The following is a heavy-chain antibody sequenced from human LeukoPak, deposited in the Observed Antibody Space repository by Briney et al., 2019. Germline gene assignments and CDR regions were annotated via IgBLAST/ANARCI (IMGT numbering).Heavy chain of an antibody. J-gene: IGHJ4*02. Sequence: GGSLRLSCTTSGFTFSGYGMHWVRQAPGKGLEWVAVIWSDGSNKYYADSVKGRFTISRDNSKNTLYLQMNSLRAEDTAVYYCAREPEYSSGWPYYFDYWGQGTLVTVSS. CDR1: GFTFSGYG. CDR3: AREPEYSSGWPYYFDY. V-gene: IGHV3-33*01. CDR2: IWSDGSNK. D-gene: IGHD6-19*01.